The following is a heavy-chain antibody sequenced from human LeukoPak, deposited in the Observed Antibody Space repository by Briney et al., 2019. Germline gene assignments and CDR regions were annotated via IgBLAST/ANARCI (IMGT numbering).Heavy chain of an antibody. CDR1: GFTFSSYA. D-gene: IGHD2-2*01. CDR3: AKSTFPMYRLPTRIYYYYGMDV. Sequence: GSLILSCAASGFTFSSYAMSWGRQAPGKGLEWGSAISGSGGSTYYADSVKGRFTISRDNSKNTLYLQMNSLRAEDTAVYYCAKSTFPMYRLPTRIYYYYGMDVWGQGTTVTVSS. J-gene: IGHJ6*02. CDR2: ISGSGGST. V-gene: IGHV3-23*01.